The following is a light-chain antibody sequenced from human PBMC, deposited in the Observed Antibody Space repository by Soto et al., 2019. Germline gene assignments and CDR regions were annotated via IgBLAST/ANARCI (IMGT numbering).Light chain of an antibody. CDR1: RSNIGNNY. Sequence: QSVLTQPSSASGTPGQRVTISCSGSRSNIGNNYVYRYEKIPGTAPKLLIYRNDQRPSGVSDRISGSKSGTSASLAISGLRSEDEADYYCAAWDDSLSGHVVFGGGTKVTVL. V-gene: IGLV1-47*01. CDR3: AAWDDSLSGHVV. J-gene: IGLJ2*01. CDR2: RND.